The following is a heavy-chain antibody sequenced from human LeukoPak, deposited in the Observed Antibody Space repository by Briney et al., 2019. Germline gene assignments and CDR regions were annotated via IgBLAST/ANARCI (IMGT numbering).Heavy chain of an antibody. CDR1: GFTFSSYS. J-gene: IGHJ4*02. CDR2: ISSSGSTV. CDR3: AREEYVAYFDY. D-gene: IGHD6-6*01. Sequence: GGSLRLSCAASGFTFSSYSMNWVRQAPGKGLEWVSYISSSGSTVYYVDSVKGRFTISRDNAKNSLYLQMNSLRAEDTAVYYCAREEYVAYFDYWGQGTLVTVSS. V-gene: IGHV3-48*04.